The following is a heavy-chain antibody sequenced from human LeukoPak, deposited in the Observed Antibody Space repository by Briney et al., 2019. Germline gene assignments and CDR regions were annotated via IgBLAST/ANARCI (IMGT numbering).Heavy chain of an antibody. D-gene: IGHD4-17*01. CDR1: GGSISSSSYY. CDR3: ARVTSGPYYFDY. J-gene: IGHJ4*02. CDR2: IYYSGST. V-gene: IGHV4-39*01. Sequence: SETLFPTCTVSGGSISSSSYYWGWIRQPPGKGLEWIGSIYYSGSTYYNPSLKSRVTISVDTSKNQFSLKLSSVTAADTAVYYYARVTSGPYYFDYWGQGTLVTVSS.